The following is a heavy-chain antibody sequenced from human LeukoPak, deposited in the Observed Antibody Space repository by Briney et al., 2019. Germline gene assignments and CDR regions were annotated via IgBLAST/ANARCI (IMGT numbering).Heavy chain of an antibody. J-gene: IGHJ4*02. CDR2: ISSSSSYT. V-gene: IGHV3-11*06. CDR1: GFTFSDYY. CDR3: ARSTSGTFDY. D-gene: IGHD6-13*01. Sequence: PGESLRLSCAASGFTFSDYYMSWIRQAPGKGLEWISYISSSSSYTNYADPVKGRFTISRDNDKRLLYLQMDSLGAGDTAIYYCARSTSGTFDYWGQGMLVTVSS.